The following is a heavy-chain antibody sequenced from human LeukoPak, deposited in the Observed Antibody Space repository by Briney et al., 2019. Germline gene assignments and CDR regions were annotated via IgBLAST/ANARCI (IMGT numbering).Heavy chain of an antibody. J-gene: IGHJ4*02. V-gene: IGHV3-23*01. CDR2: ISGSGGST. Sequence: PGGSLRLSCAASGFTFSGSAMHWVRQASGKGLEWVSAISGSGGSTYYADSVKGRFTISRDNSKNTLYLQMNSLRAEDTAVYYCAKGLIAARPGVPFFDYWGQGTLVTVSS. CDR3: AKGLIAARPGVPFFDY. D-gene: IGHD6-6*01. CDR1: GFTFSGSA.